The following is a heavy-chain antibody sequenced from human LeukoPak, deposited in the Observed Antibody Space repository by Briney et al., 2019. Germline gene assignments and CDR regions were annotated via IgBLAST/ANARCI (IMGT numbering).Heavy chain of an antibody. Sequence: SVKVSCKASGGTFSSYAISWVRQAPGQGLEWMGGIIPIFGTANYAQKFQGRVTITADKSTSTAYMELSSLRSEDTAVYYCGRVSPDILTGYYRGSMDVWGKGTTVTVSS. CDR3: GRVSPDILTGYYRGSMDV. CDR2: IIPIFGTA. D-gene: IGHD3-9*01. CDR1: GGTFSSYA. V-gene: IGHV1-69*06. J-gene: IGHJ6*04.